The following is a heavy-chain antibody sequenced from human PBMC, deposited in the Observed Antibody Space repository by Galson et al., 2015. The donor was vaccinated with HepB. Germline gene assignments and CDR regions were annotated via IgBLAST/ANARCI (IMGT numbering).Heavy chain of an antibody. Sequence: SLRLSCAASGFTFSNAWMSWVRQAPGKGLEWVGRIKSKTDGGTTDYAAPVKGRFTISRDDSKNTLYLQMNSLRAEDTAVYYCAKDISSWYPTPFDYWGQGTLVTVSS. J-gene: IGHJ4*02. CDR3: AKDISSWYPTPFDY. CDR2: IKSKTDGGTT. D-gene: IGHD6-13*01. V-gene: IGHV3-15*01. CDR1: GFTFSNAW.